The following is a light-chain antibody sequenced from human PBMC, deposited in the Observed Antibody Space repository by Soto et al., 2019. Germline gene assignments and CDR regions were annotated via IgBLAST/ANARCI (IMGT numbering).Light chain of an antibody. Sequence: EIVLKQSPGTLSLSPGERATLSCRDSQSVSSRFLAWYQPKVGKAPRLXIYGASSRETGIQDMFSGSGAGTEFTRTISRLEPEDVAVSYCQQYGSSPRTFGQGTGLEIK. CDR1: QSVSSRF. V-gene: IGKV3-20*01. CDR3: QQYGSSPRT. J-gene: IGKJ5*01. CDR2: GAS.